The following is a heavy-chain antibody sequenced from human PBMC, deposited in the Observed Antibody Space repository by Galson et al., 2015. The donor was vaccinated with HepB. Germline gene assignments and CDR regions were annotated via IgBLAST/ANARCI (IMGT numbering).Heavy chain of an antibody. Sequence: SLRLSCAASTFIFSTYSMNWVRQAPGRGLEWVSYISSSSTTIYYADSVKGRFTISRDNAKNSLYLQMNGLRAEDSAIYYCARAARWIDPWGQGTLVTVSS. J-gene: IGHJ5*02. CDR3: ARAARWIDP. CDR1: TFIFSTYS. V-gene: IGHV3-48*04. CDR2: ISSSSTTI.